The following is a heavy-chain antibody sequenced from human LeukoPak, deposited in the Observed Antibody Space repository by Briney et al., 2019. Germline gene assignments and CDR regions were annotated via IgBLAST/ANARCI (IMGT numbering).Heavy chain of an antibody. D-gene: IGHD4-17*01. CDR2: ISAGADST. Sequence: GGSLRLSCAASTFTFTSYPMSWFRQAPGKGRKWVSAISAGADSTYYADSVQGRFTISRDNSKNTLFLQMSGLRAEDTAVYFCARGAYGDYDSWGQGTLVTVSS. CDR1: TFTFTSYP. CDR3: ARGAYGDYDS. J-gene: IGHJ5*01. V-gene: IGHV3-23*01.